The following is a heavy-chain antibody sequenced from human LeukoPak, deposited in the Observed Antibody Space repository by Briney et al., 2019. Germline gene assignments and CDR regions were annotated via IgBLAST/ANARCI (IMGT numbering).Heavy chain of an antibody. CDR3: ARGTVTAPGC. CDR2: IYTGGNT. V-gene: IGHV3-53*01. Sequence: GRSLRLSHAASGFTVSATYMNWVRQAPGKGLEWVSIIYTGGNTYCAVSVKGRFTISRDISKNTLYLQMNSLRAEDTAGYYCARGTVTAPGCWGQGALVTVSS. CDR1: GFTVSATY. D-gene: IGHD4-17*01. J-gene: IGHJ1*01.